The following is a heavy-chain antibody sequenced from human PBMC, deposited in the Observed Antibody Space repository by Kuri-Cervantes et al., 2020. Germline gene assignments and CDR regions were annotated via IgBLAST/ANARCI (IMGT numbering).Heavy chain of an antibody. D-gene: IGHD3-22*01. Sequence: SVKVSCKASGGTFSSYAISWVRQAPGQGLEWMGGIIPIFGTANYAQKFQGRVTMTEDTSTDTAYMELSSLRSEDTAVYYCATDLYYDSSGPLGSLDAFDIWGQETMVTVSS. J-gene: IGHJ3*02. CDR2: IIPIFGTA. V-gene: IGHV1-69*06. CDR3: ATDLYYDSSGPLGSLDAFDI. CDR1: GGTFSSYA.